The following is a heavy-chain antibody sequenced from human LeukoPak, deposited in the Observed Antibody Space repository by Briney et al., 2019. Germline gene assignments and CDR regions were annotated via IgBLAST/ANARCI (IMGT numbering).Heavy chain of an antibody. J-gene: IGHJ4*02. Sequence: GGSLRLSCAASGFTFSSYSMNWVRQAPGKGLEWVSSISSSSTYMYYADSVKGRFTISRDNAKNSLDLQMNSLRAEDTAVYYCARGWSSSDYWGQGTLVTVSS. D-gene: IGHD2-15*01. CDR3: ARGWSSSDY. V-gene: IGHV3-21*01. CDR1: GFTFSSYS. CDR2: ISSSSTYM.